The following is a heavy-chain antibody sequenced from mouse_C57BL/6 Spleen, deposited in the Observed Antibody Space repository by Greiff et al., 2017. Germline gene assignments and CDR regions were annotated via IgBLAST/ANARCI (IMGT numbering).Heavy chain of an antibody. CDR2: IDPETGGT. CDR1: GYTFTDYE. J-gene: IGHJ3*01. Sequence: VKLMESGAELVRPGASVTLSCKASGYTFTDYEMHWVKQTPVHGLEWIGAIDPETGGTAYNQKFKGKAILTADKSSSTAYMELRSLTSEDSAVYYCTRLGLAYWGQGTLVTVSA. V-gene: IGHV1-15*01. CDR3: TRLGLAY. D-gene: IGHD4-1*01.